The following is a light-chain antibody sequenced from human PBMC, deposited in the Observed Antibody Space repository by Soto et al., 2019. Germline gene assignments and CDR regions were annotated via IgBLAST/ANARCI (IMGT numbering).Light chain of an antibody. CDR2: GAS. CDR3: QQYGSSLIT. V-gene: IGKV3-15*01. Sequence: ETVMTQSPATLSVSPGDEATLFCRASQSVSRNLAWYQQKPGQAPRLLIYGASTRATGIPDRFSGSGSGTEFTLTISSLQSEDFAVYYCQQYGSSLITFGQGTRLEIK. CDR1: QSVSRN. J-gene: IGKJ5*01.